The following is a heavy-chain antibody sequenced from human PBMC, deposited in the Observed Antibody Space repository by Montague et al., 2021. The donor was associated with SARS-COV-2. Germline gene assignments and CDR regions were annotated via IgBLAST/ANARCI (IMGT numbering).Heavy chain of an antibody. V-gene: IGHV3-53*01. J-gene: IGHJ4*02. CDR2: LYSGGDT. D-gene: IGHD3-10*01. CDR3: TRGRGYTAPIDD. CDR1: EFPISANY. Sequence: SLRLSCAASEFPISANYMNWVRQAPGKGLEWVSVLYSGGDTYYADSVKGRFTTSRDNPKNTLYLQMNTLRADDTAVYYCTRGRGYTAPIDDWGQGTLVTVSS.